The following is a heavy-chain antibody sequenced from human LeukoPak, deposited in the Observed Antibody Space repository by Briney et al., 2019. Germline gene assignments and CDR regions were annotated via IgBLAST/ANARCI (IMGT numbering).Heavy chain of an antibody. D-gene: IGHD6-13*01. V-gene: IGHV4-39*07. CDR2: IYYSGST. CDR1: GGSISSSSYY. Sequence: PSETLSLTCTVSGGSISSSSYYWGWIRQPPGKGLEWIGSIYYSGSTYYNPSLKSRITISVDTSKNPFSLKLSSVTAADTAVYYCARAIAAAARGGYGMDVWGQGTTVTVSS. J-gene: IGHJ6*02. CDR3: ARAIAAAARGGYGMDV.